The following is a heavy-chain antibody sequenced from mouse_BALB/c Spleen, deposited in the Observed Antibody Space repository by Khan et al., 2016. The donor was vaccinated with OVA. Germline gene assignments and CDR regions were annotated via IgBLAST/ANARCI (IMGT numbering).Heavy chain of an antibody. Sequence: QIQLVQSGPELKKPGETVKISCKASGYTFTNYGMNWVKQAPGKGLKWMGWINTYTGEPTYNEDFKGRFAFSLETSASTAYLQMNNLNNEDMATDFCSRGASYWYFDVWGAGTTVTVSS. CDR2: INTYTGEP. J-gene: IGHJ1*01. CDR3: SRGASYWYFDV. CDR1: GYTFTNYG. V-gene: IGHV9-1*02.